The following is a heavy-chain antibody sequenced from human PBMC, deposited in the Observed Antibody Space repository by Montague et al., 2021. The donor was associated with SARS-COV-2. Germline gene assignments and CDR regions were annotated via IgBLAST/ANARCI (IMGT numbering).Heavy chain of an antibody. J-gene: IGHJ4*02. Sequence: SETLSLTCAVYGGSISGYYWCWIRQPPGKGLEWMWEVNHSGSTKYYPSLKIRVTISVDTSKNQFSLKLSSVTAADTAVYYCARGTKGVFKYDCDCRGYGRDDWGQGTLVTVSS. CDR1: GGSISGYY. CDR2: VNHSGST. D-gene: IGHD2-21*01. CDR3: ARGTKGVFKYDCDCRGYGRDD. V-gene: IGHV4-34*01.